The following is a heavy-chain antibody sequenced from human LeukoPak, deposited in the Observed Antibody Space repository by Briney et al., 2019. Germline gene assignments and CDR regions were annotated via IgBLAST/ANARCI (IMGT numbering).Heavy chain of an antibody. V-gene: IGHV4-39*07. J-gene: IGHJ5*02. CDR2: IYYSGST. Sequence: PSETLSLTCTVSGGSISSSSYYWGWIRQPPGKGLEWIGSIYYSGSTNYNPSLKSRVTISVDTPKNQFSLKLSSVTAADTAVYYCATSFSGSYYNWFDPWGQGTLVTVSS. CDR1: GGSISSSSYY. CDR3: ATSFSGSYYNWFDP. D-gene: IGHD1-26*01.